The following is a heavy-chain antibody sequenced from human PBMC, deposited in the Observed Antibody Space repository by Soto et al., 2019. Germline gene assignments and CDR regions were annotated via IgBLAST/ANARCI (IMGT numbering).Heavy chain of an antibody. J-gene: IGHJ5*02. CDR1: GGSISSYY. CDR3: AREVEYYDSSAPRGWFDP. V-gene: IGHV4-59*01. CDR2: IYYSGST. D-gene: IGHD3-22*01. Sequence: PSETLSLTCTVSGGSISSYYWSWIRQPPGKGLEWIGYIYYSGSTNYNPSLKSRVTISVDTSKNQFSLKLSSVTAADTAVYYCAREVEYYDSSAPRGWFDPWGQGTLVTVSS.